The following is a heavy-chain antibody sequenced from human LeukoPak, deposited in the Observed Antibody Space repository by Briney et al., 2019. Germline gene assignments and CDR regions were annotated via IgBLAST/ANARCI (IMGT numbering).Heavy chain of an antibody. CDR3: ARARHDYGDLAVGFDP. J-gene: IGHJ5*02. CDR1: GGSISSGDYS. Sequence: SETLSLTCTVSGGSISSGDYSWSWIRQPPGKGLEWIGYIYYSGSTYYNPSLKSRVTISVDTSKNQFSLKLSSVTAADTAVYYCARARHDYGDLAVGFDPWGQGTLVTVSS. V-gene: IGHV4-30-4*01. D-gene: IGHD4-17*01. CDR2: IYYSGST.